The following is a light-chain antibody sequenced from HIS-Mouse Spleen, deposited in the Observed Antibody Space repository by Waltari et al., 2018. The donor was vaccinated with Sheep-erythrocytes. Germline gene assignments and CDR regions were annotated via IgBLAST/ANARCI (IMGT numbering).Light chain of an antibody. CDR1: SSDVGGYNY. V-gene: IGLV2-11*01. Sequence: QSALTQPRSVSGSPGQSVTISCTGTSSDVGGYNYVSWYQQHPGKAPKPMIYDASQRPSGVPDRFSGSKAGNTASLTISGLQAEDEADYYCCSYAGSYNHVFATGTKVTVL. CDR3: CSYAGSYNHV. J-gene: IGLJ1*01. CDR2: DAS.